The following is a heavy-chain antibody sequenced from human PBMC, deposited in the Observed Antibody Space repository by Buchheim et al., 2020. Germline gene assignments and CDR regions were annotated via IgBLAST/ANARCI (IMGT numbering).Heavy chain of an antibody. Sequence: EVQLVESGGGLVQPGGSLRLSRAASGFTVSSNYMSWVRQAPGKGLEWVSVIYSGGSTYYADSVKGRFTISRDNSKNTLYLQMNSLRAEDTAVYYCASRNYDFWTYYYYGMDVWGQGTT. D-gene: IGHD3-3*01. V-gene: IGHV3-66*01. J-gene: IGHJ6*02. CDR1: GFTVSSNY. CDR2: IYSGGST. CDR3: ASRNYDFWTYYYYGMDV.